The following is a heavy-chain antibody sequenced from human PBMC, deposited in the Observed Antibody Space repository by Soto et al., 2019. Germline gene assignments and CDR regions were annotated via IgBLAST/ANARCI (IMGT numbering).Heavy chain of an antibody. J-gene: IGHJ4*02. CDR1: GFTFSKYW. CDR2: INGDGSST. CDR3: TTKVNTNSWFVGDY. D-gene: IGHD6-13*01. Sequence: EVQLVESGGGLVQPGGSLRLSCAASGFTFSKYWIHWVRQAPGKGLVWVSRINGDGSSTDYADSVRGRFTISRDNAKNTLYLEKNSVRAEDTAVYYCTTKVNTNSWFVGDYWGQGNLVTVSS. V-gene: IGHV3-74*01.